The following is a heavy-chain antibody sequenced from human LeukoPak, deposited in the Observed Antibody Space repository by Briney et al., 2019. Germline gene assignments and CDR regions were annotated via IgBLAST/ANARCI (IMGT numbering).Heavy chain of an antibody. J-gene: IGHJ4*02. CDR1: GFTFSSYW. D-gene: IGHD3-22*01. Sequence: GGSLRLSCAASGFTFSSYWMSWVRQAPGKGLEWVANIKQDGSEKYYVDSVKGRFTISRDNSKNTLYLQMNSLRAEDTAVYYCARGLYYYYDTSGYLYYWGQGTLVTVSS. V-gene: IGHV3-7*01. CDR3: ARGLYYYYDTSGYLYY. CDR2: IKQDGSEK.